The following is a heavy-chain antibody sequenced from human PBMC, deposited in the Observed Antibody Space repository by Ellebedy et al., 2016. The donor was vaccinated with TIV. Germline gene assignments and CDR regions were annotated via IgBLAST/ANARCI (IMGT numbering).Heavy chain of an antibody. CDR3: ARDGAYGDYSPGFYGMDV. CDR1: GFTFNSYW. CDR2: INQDGSRI. V-gene: IGHV3-7*03. J-gene: IGHJ6*02. Sequence: GGSLRLSCAASGFTFNSYWMSWVRQATGKGLEWVANINQDGSRIYYVDSVKGRFTISRDNAKNSVFLRMNTLRVEDTAVYHCARDGAYGDYSPGFYGMDVWGQGTTVTVSS. D-gene: IGHD3-22*01.